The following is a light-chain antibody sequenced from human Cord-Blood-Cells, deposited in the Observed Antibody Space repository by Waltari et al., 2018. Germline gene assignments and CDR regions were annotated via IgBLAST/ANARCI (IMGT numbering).Light chain of an antibody. CDR1: SSDVGGYNY. CDR3: SSYAGSNNFV. V-gene: IGLV2-8*01. Sequence: QSALTQPPSASGSPGQSVTISCTGTSSDVGGYNYVSRYQQHPGKAPKLMCYEVSKRPSGVPDRVSGSKSCNTASLTVSGLQAEDEADYYCSSYAGSNNFVFGPGTKVTVL. J-gene: IGLJ1*01. CDR2: EVS.